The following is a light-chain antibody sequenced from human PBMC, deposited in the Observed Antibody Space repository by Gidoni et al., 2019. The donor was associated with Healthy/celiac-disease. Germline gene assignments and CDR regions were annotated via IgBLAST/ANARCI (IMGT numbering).Light chain of an antibody. CDR1: QSISSY. CDR3: QQSYSTPQT. V-gene: IGKV1-39*01. Sequence: PMTHSPSSLSASEGDRVTITCRASQSISSYLNWYQQKPGKAPKLLIYAAYSLQSGVPSRFSGSGSGTDFTLTISSLQPEDFATYYCQQSYSTPQTFGQXTKVEIK. CDR2: AAY. J-gene: IGKJ1*01.